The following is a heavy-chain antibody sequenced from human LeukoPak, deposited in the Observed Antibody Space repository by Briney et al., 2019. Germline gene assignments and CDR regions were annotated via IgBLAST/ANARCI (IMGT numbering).Heavy chain of an antibody. CDR3: ARSRVPASLDQVFDV. Sequence: PGGSLRLSCAASGFTFSSYAISWFRQAPEKGLELVSTISDSGARTFYADSVKGRFTISRDNSQNTLDLQMNYLSAEDTVIYYCARSRVPASLDQVFDVWGQGTMVTVSS. CDR2: ISDSGART. J-gene: IGHJ3*01. V-gene: IGHV3-23*01. D-gene: IGHD2-2*01. CDR1: GFTFSSYA.